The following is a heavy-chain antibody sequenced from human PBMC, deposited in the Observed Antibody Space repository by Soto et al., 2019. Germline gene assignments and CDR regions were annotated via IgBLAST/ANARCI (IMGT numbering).Heavy chain of an antibody. CDR2: IWYDGSNK. D-gene: IGHD1-7*01. CDR1: RSIFSDYG. Sequence: QEHLVESGGGVVQPGRSLRLSCAASRSIFSDYGMHWVRQAPGKGLEWVAVIWYDGSNKYYADSVKGRFTISRDNSKNMLYLQMDSLRVEDMAVYYCARDGIGGTVFRGFCDYWGQGTLVTVSS. CDR3: ARDGIGGTVFRGFCDY. J-gene: IGHJ4*02. V-gene: IGHV3-33*01.